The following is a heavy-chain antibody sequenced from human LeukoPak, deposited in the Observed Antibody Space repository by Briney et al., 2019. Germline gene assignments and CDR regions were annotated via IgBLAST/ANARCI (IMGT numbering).Heavy chain of an antibody. J-gene: IGHJ4*02. CDR3: AREKYYYDI. Sequence: TGRSLRLSCAASGFTFSSYAMHWVRQAPGKGLEWVAVISYDGSNKYYADPVKGRFTISRDNSKNTLYLQMNSLRAEDTAVYYCAREKYYYDIWGQGTLVTVSS. V-gene: IGHV3-30*14. CDR1: GFTFSSYA. D-gene: IGHD3-22*01. CDR2: ISYDGSNK.